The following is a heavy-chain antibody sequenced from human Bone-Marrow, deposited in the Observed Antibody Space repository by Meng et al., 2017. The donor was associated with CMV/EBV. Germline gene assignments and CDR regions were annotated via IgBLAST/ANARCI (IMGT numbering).Heavy chain of an antibody. CDR1: GFTFSSYS. D-gene: IGHD4-11*01. CDR2: ISSSSSYI. J-gene: IGHJ4*02. CDR3: ASLSDDYLTPIDY. V-gene: IGHV3-21*01. Sequence: GESLKISCAASGFTFSSYSMNWVRQAPGKGLEWVSSISSSSSYIYYADSVKGRFTISRDNAKNSLYLQMNSLRAEDTAVYYCASLSDDYLTPIDYWGQGTRVTGSS.